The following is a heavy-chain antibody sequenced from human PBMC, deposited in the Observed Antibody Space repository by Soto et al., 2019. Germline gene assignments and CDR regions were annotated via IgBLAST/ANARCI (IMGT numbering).Heavy chain of an antibody. CDR3: AKGGGMVVPGGDYFEY. CDR2: IFYSGTT. V-gene: IGHV4-59*01. CDR1: VGSISGYY. J-gene: IGHJ4*02. Sequence: PSETLSLTCTFSVGSISGYYWSCIRHAPGKGLEWLGYIFYSGTTNYNPSLQSRLTISVDTSKNQFSLTLSSVTAADTAVYYCAKGGGMVVPGGDYFEYWGLGTLVTVSS. D-gene: IGHD2-8*02.